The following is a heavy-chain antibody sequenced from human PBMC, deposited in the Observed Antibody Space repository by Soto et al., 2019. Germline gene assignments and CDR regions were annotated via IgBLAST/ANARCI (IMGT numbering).Heavy chain of an antibody. V-gene: IGHV5-51*01. Sequence: GESLKISCKGSGYSFTSYWIDWVRQMPGKGLAWMGIIYPGDSDTRYSPSFQGQVTISADKSISTAYLQWSSLKASDTAMYYCARPPTPRYSSSWYYFDYWGQGTLVTVSS. D-gene: IGHD6-13*01. J-gene: IGHJ4*02. CDR2: IYPGDSDT. CDR1: GYSFTSYW. CDR3: ARPPTPRYSSSWYYFDY.